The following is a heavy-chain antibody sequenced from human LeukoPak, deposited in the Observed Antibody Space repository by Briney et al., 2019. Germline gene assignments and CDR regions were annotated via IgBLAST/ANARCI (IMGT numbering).Heavy chain of an antibody. CDR2: IYTGGTT. J-gene: IGHJ4*02. D-gene: IGHD6-19*01. Sequence: SETLSLTCTVSGGSTSSHFWSWIRQPPGRGLEWIGNIYTGGTTNYNPSLKSGVTISIDTSKNQLSLHLASVTAADTAVYYCTKATKWLAFDDWGRGTLVTVSS. V-gene: IGHV4-59*11. CDR3: TKATKWLAFDD. CDR1: GGSTSSHF.